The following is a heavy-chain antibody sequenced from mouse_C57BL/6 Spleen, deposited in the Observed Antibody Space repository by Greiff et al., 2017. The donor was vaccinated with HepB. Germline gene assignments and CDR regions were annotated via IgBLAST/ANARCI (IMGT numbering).Heavy chain of an antibody. CDR3: ARPWEGAY. Sequence: QVQLQQPGAELVKPGASVKLSCKASGYTFTSYWMHWVKQSPVQGLEWIGMIYPNSGSTNYNEKFKSKATLTVDKSSSTAYMQLSSLTSEDSAVYYCARPWEGAYWGQGTLVTVSA. CDR1: GYTFTSYW. J-gene: IGHJ3*01. CDR2: IYPNSGST. V-gene: IGHV1-64*01. D-gene: IGHD4-1*01.